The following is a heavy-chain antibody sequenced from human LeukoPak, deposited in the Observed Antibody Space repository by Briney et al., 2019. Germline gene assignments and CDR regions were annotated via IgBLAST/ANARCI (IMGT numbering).Heavy chain of an antibody. J-gene: IGHJ4*02. CDR1: GGSISSSSYY. Sequence: SETLSLTCTVSGGSISSSSYYWGWIRQPPGKGLEWIGSIYYSGSTYYNPSLKSRVTTSVDTSKNQFSLKLSSVTAADTAVYYCARLGSWYEGVVDYWGQGTLVTVSS. V-gene: IGHV4-39*01. CDR2: IYYSGST. CDR3: ARLGSWYEGVVDY. D-gene: IGHD6-13*01.